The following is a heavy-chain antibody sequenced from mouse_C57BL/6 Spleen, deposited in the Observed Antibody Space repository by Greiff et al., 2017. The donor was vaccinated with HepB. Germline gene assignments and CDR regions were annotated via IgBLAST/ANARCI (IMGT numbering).Heavy chain of an antibody. Sequence: EVQLQESGGGLVKPGGSLKLSCAASGFTFSSYAMSWVRQTPEKRLEWVATISDGGSYTYYPDNVKGRFTISRDNAKNNLYLQMSHLKSEDTAMYYCARGVDWFAYWGQGTLVTVSA. CDR2: ISDGGSYT. V-gene: IGHV5-4*01. CDR1: GFTFSSYA. CDR3: ARGVDWFAY. J-gene: IGHJ3*01.